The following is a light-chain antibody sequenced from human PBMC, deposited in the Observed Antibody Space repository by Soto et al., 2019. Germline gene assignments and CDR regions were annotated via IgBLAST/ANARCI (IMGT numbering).Light chain of an antibody. V-gene: IGKV3-15*01. CDR1: QSVSNN. CDR2: GAS. CDR3: LQAASFPRT. J-gene: IGKJ1*01. Sequence: EIVMTQSPATLSLSPGERATLSCRASQSVSNNVAWYQQKPGQAPRLLMYGASTRATGVPARFSGSGSGTEFALTISGLQSEDFATYYCLQAASFPRTFGQGTKVEFK.